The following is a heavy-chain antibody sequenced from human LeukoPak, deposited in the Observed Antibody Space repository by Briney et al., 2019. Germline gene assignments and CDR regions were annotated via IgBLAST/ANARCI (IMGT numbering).Heavy chain of an antibody. D-gene: IGHD1-1*01. V-gene: IGHV4-39*01. CDR1: GGSISSSSGY. CDR3: ARRAYSAAYWKHFDY. Sequence: SETLSLTCTVSGGSISSSSGYWGWIRQAPGKGLEWIGSIYYHENIYYNSSLKSRVTISVDTSKNQFSLKLNSVTAAGTAVYFCARRAYSAAYWKHFDYWGQGTLVTVSS. J-gene: IGHJ4*02. CDR2: IYYHENI.